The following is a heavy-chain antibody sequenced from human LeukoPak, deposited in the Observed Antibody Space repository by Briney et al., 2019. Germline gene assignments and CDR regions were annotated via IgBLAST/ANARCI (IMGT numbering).Heavy chain of an antibody. D-gene: IGHD3-10*01. J-gene: IGHJ4*02. CDR3: ARAMISGSGY. V-gene: IGHV3-74*01. Sequence: GGSLRLSCAASGFAFSSSWMHWVRQAPGKGLVWVSRINPDASIITYADSVRGRFTISRDNAKNTVYLQMNSLRAEDTAVYYCARAMISGSGYWGQGTLVTVSS. CDR1: GFAFSSSW. CDR2: INPDASII.